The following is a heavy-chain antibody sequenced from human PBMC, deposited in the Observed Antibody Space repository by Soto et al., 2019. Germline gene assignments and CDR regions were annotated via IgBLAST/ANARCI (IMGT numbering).Heavy chain of an antibody. CDR2: TYYRSKWYN. CDR1: GDSVSSNSAA. D-gene: IGHD1-26*01. J-gene: IGHJ6*04. CDR3: ARSKWELPRNYYYGMDV. V-gene: IGHV6-1*01. Sequence: SQTLSLTCAISGDSVSSNSAAWNWIRQSPSRGLEWLGRTYYRSKWYNDYAVSVKSRITINPDTSKNQFSLQLNSVTPEDTAGYYCARSKWELPRNYYYGMDVWGKGTTVTVSS.